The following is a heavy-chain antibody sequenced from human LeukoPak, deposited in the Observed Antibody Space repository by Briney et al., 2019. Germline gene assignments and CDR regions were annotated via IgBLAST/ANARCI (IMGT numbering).Heavy chain of an antibody. CDR1: GFTFSSYS. J-gene: IGHJ4*02. CDR3: ARQRLLWFGELLSRRYYFDY. CDR2: INHSGST. V-gene: IGHV4-34*01. D-gene: IGHD3-10*01. Sequence: GSLRLSCAASGFTFSSYSMNWVRQPPGKGLEWIGEINHSGSTNYNPSLKSRVTISVDTSKNQFSLKLSSVTAADTAVYYCARQRLLWFGELLSRRYYFDYWGQGTLVTVSS.